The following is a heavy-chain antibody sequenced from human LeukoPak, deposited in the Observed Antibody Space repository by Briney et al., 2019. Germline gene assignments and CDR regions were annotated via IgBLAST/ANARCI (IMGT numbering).Heavy chain of an antibody. CDR2: ISSSSNYI. J-gene: IGHJ3*02. CDR1: GFTFSSYT. CDR3: ARGGGSYPGAFDI. Sequence: GGSLRLSCAASGFTFSSYTMNWVRQAPGKGLEWVSSISSSSNYIYYADSVKGRLTISRDNAKNSLYLQMNSLRAEDTAVYYCARGGGSYPGAFDIWGQGTMVTVSS. D-gene: IGHD1-26*01. V-gene: IGHV3-21*01.